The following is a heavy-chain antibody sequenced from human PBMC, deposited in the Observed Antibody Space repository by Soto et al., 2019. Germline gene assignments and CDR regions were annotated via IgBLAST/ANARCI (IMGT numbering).Heavy chain of an antibody. CDR2: INPSGGST. D-gene: IGHD3-22*01. J-gene: IGHJ3*02. CDR1: GYTFTSYY. Sequence: ASVKVSCKASGYTFTSYYMHWVRQAPGQGLEWMGIINPSGGSTSYARKFQGRVTMTRDTSTSTVYMELSSLRSEDTAVYYCASITSSYYYDSSGYYSDAFDIWGQGTMVTVSS. V-gene: IGHV1-46*01. CDR3: ASITSSYYYDSSGYYSDAFDI.